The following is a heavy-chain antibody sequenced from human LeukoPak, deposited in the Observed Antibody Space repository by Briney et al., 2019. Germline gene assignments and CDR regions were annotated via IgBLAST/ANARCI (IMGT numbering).Heavy chain of an antibody. CDR3: ARVVGPLYNWFDP. CDR1: GGSISSSNW. V-gene: IGHV4-4*02. CDR2: IYHSGST. Sequence: PSETLSLTCAVSGGSISSSNWWNWVRQPPGKGLEWIGQIYHSGSTNYNPSLKTRVTISVDKSKSQFSLNLTSVTAADTAVYYCARVVGPLYNWFDPWGQGTLVTVSS. J-gene: IGHJ5*02. D-gene: IGHD1-26*01.